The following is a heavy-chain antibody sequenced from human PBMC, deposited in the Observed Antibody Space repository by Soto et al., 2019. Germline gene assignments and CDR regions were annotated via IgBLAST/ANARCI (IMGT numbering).Heavy chain of an antibody. V-gene: IGHV3-13*01. CDR1: GFTFSSYD. J-gene: IGHJ6*02. Sequence: PGGSLRLSCAASGFTFSSYDMHWVRQATGKGLEWVSAIGTAGDTYYPGSVKGRFTISRENAKNSLYLQMNSLRAGDTAVYYCARVPSIAARLNYYGMDVWGQGTTVTVSS. D-gene: IGHD6-6*01. CDR2: IGTAGDT. CDR3: ARVPSIAARLNYYGMDV.